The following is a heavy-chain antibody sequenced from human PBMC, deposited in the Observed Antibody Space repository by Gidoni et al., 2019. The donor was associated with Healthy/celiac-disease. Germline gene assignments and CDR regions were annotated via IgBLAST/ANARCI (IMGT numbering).Heavy chain of an antibody. D-gene: IGHD3-22*01. Sequence: QVQLQESGPGLVKPSETLSLTCTVSGGSISSYYWSWIRQPPGKGLEWIGYIYYSGSTNYNPSLKSRVTISVDTSKNQFSLKLSSVTAADTAVYYCARYPDSSGYYSMNYGMDVWGQGTTVTVSS. J-gene: IGHJ6*02. CDR2: IYYSGST. CDR1: GGSISSYY. CDR3: ARYPDSSGYYSMNYGMDV. V-gene: IGHV4-59*01.